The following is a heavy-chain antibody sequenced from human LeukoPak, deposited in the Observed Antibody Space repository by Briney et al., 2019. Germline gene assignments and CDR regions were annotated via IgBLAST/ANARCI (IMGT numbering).Heavy chain of an antibody. J-gene: IGHJ2*01. Sequence: GGSLRLSCAASGFDFGPYSMNWVRQSQEKGLEWLSHISGSGRTIYTADSVKGRFTISRDNDKNSLYLQMNSLRAEDTAIYYCARDPSYHYEGPYWYFNLWGRGTLVTVSS. CDR3: ARDPSYHYEGPYWYFNL. CDR1: GFDFGPYS. CDR2: ISGSGRTI. V-gene: IGHV3-48*04. D-gene: IGHD3-22*01.